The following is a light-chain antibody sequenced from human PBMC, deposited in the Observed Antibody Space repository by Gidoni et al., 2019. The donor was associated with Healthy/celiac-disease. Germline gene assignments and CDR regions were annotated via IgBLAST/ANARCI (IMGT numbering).Light chain of an antibody. CDR2: DAS. CDR3: QQRSNWLT. J-gene: IGKJ1*01. Sequence: ELVLTQSPATLSLSPGERATLSCRASQSVRSYLAWYQQKPGQSPRLLIYDASNRATGIPARFSGSGSGTDFTLTISSLEPEDFAVYYCQQRSNWLTFGQGTKVEIK. V-gene: IGKV3-11*01. CDR1: QSVRSY.